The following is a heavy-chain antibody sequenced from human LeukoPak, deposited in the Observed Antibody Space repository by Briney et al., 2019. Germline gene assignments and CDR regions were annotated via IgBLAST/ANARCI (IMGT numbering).Heavy chain of an antibody. CDR3: ARGADCSGGSCYLGLWFDP. J-gene: IGHJ5*02. D-gene: IGHD2-15*01. Sequence: SETLSLTCAVYGGSFSGYYWSWIRQPPGKGLEWIGEINHSGSTNYNPSLKSRVTISVDTSKNQFSLKLSSVTAADTAVYYCARGADCSGGSCYLGLWFDPWGQGTLVTVSS. CDR2: INHSGST. V-gene: IGHV4-34*01. CDR1: GGSFSGYY.